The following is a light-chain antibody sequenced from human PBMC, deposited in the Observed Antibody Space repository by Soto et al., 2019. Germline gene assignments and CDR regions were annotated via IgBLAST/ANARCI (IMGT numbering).Light chain of an antibody. Sequence: QTVVTQEPSFSVSPGATVTLTCGLSSGSVSTTYYPSWYQQTPGQAPRTLIHSTDTRSSGVPDRFSGSILGNKAALTITGAQADDESDYYCVLYMGSGVWVFGGGTKLTVL. V-gene: IGLV8-61*01. CDR2: STD. J-gene: IGLJ3*02. CDR1: SGSVSTTYY. CDR3: VLYMGSGVWV.